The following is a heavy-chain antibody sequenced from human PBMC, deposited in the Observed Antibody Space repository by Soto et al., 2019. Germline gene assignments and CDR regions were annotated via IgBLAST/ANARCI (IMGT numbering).Heavy chain of an antibody. CDR2: IKQDGSEI. J-gene: IGHJ4*02. CDR1: GFTFSSYW. V-gene: IGHV3-7*01. D-gene: IGHD3-22*01. Sequence: GALRLSCAASGFTFSSYWMSWVRQAPGKGLEWVANIKQDGSEIYYVDSVKGRFTISRDNAKNSLYLQMNSLRAEDAAVYFCAAEYYSDSGGGNYWGQGTLVTVSS. CDR3: AAEYYSDSGGGNY.